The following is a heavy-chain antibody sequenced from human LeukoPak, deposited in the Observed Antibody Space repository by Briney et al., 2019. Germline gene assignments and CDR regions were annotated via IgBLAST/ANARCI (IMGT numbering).Heavy chain of an antibody. V-gene: IGHV3-23*01. J-gene: IGHJ4*02. Sequence: GGSLRLSCAASGFTFSSYAMTWVRQAPGKGLEWVSAISGSGNNTYYADSVKGRFTISRDNSRNTLYLHMNSLRAEDTAVYYCAKIWGSWYFGDWGRGTLVTVSS. D-gene: IGHD3-16*01. CDR3: AKIWGSWYFGD. CDR2: ISGSGNNT. CDR1: GFTFSSYA.